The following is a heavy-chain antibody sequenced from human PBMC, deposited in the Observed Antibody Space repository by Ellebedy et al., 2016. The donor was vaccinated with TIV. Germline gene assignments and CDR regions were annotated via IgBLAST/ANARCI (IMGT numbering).Heavy chain of an antibody. J-gene: IGHJ4*02. D-gene: IGHD5-12*01. CDR1: GGSISSYY. CDR2: ISYSGST. CDR3: ARDGGVRGYSGYEL. V-gene: IGHV4-59*12. Sequence: MPSETLSLTCTVSGGSISSYYWSWIRQPPGKGLEWIGYISYSGSTNYNPSLKSRVTISVDTSKNQLSLKLSSVTAADTAVYYCARDGGVRGYSGYELWGQGTLVTVSS.